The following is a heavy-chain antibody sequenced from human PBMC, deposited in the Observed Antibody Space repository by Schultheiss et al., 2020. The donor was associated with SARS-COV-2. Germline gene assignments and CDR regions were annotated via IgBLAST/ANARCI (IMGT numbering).Heavy chain of an antibody. CDR3: AKDPPDYGDVSLYYFDY. V-gene: IGHV3-33*06. D-gene: IGHD4-17*01. Sequence: GGSLRLSCAASGLTLKSYGMHWVRQAPGKGLEWVAVIWYDGSNKYYADSVKGRFTISRDNSKNTLYLQMNSLRAEDTAVYFCAKDPPDYGDVSLYYFDYWGQGTLVTVSS. J-gene: IGHJ4*02. CDR1: GLTLKSYG. CDR2: IWYDGSNK.